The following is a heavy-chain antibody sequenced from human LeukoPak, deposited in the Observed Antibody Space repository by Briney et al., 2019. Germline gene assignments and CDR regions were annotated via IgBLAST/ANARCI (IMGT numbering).Heavy chain of an antibody. CDR1: GGSISSYY. CDR2: IYYSGST. V-gene: IGHV4-59*01. Sequence: PSETLSLTCTVSGGSISSYYWSWVRQPPGKGLEWIGYIYYSGSTNYNPSLKSRVTISVDTSKNQFSLKLSSVTAADTAVYYCARVQEYYDFWSGYAFDIWGQGTMVTVSS. J-gene: IGHJ3*02. D-gene: IGHD3-3*01. CDR3: ARVQEYYDFWSGYAFDI.